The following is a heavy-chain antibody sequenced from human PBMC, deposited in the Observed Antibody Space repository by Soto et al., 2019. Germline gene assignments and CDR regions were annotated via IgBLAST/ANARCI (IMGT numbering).Heavy chain of an antibody. CDR2: IDPGDSYT. CDR1: GYSFTSYW. D-gene: IGHD3-22*01. Sequence: GESLKISCKGSGYSFTSYWISWVRQMPGKGLECMGRIDPGDSYTNYSPSFQGHVTISADKSISTAYLQWSSLKASDTAMYYCARQTVATIDYYDSSGSFDPWGQGTLVTVSS. J-gene: IGHJ5*02. V-gene: IGHV5-10-1*01. CDR3: ARQTVATIDYYDSSGSFDP.